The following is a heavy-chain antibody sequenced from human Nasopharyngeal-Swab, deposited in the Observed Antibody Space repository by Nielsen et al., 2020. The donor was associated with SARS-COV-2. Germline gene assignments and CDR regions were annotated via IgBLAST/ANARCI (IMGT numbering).Heavy chain of an antibody. J-gene: IGHJ3*02. Sequence: SETLSLTCTVSGGSISSYYWSWIRQPPGKGLEWIGYIYYSGSTNYNPSLKSRVTMSVDTSKNQFSLKLSSVTAADTAVYYCARVGTIAAAGLDAFDIWGQGTMVTVSS. CDR1: GGSISSYY. D-gene: IGHD6-13*01. CDR3: ARVGTIAAAGLDAFDI. V-gene: IGHV4-59*12. CDR2: IYYSGST.